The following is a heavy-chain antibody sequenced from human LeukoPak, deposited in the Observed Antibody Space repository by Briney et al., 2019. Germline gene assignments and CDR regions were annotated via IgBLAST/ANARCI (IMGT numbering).Heavy chain of an antibody. V-gene: IGHV4-34*01. Sequence: SETLSLTCAVYGGSFSGYYWSWIRQPPGKGLEWIGEINHSGSTNYNPSLKSRVTISVDTSKNQFSLKLSSVTAADTAVYYCARAGGYSYGPDYWGQGTLVTVSS. CDR2: INHSGST. CDR1: GGSFSGYY. D-gene: IGHD5-18*01. J-gene: IGHJ4*02. CDR3: ARAGGYSYGPDY.